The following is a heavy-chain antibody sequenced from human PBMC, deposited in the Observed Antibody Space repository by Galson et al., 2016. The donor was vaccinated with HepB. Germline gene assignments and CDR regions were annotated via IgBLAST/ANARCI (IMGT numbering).Heavy chain of an antibody. CDR1: GHTYGDYW. CDR3: ATAEDGTFFFDY. V-gene: IGHV5-51*01. CDR2: IRLLDSTT. J-gene: IGHJ4*01. Sequence: QSGAEVKKPGESLRISCQAIGHTYGDYWIGWARQMPGEGLEWMGLIRLLDSTTFYRPSFQVQVTMSVDMYISTAYLYWRSLKASVPAIYYCATAEDGTFFFDYWSHGNLVTVSS. D-gene: IGHD1/OR15-1a*01.